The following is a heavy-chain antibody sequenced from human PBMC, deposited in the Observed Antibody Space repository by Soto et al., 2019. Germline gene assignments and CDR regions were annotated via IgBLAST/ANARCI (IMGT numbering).Heavy chain of an antibody. CDR2: VHYSGNT. CDR3: ARQDRVVAEGRWFDP. Sequence: LSLTCTVSGYSISSGYHWAWIRQPPGKGLEWLGSVHYSGNTYYNPSLKSRLTISVDKSKNQFSRNLSSVTAADTAVYYCARQDRVVAEGRWFDPWGQGTLVTVSS. CDR1: GYSISSGYH. D-gene: IGHD2-15*01. V-gene: IGHV4-38-2*02. J-gene: IGHJ5*02.